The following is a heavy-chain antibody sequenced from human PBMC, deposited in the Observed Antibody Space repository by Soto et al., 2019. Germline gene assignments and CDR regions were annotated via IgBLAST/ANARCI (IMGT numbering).Heavy chain of an antibody. CDR2: ITSNSDNI. Sequence: SLKISCAASGFTFENYAMYWVRQAPGKGLECVSGITSNSDNIAYADSVTGRFTISRDNAKTSLYLQMNSLRAEDTALYYCAKRSCTGGRCYFDHWGQGTLVTVSS. J-gene: IGHJ4*02. CDR1: GFTFENYA. V-gene: IGHV3-9*01. D-gene: IGHD2-8*02. CDR3: AKRSCTGGRCYFDH.